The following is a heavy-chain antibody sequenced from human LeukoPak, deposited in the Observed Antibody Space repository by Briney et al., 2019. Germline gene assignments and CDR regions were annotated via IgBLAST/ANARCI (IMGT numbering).Heavy chain of an antibody. CDR2: IYHSGST. D-gene: IGHD1-1*01. V-gene: IGHV4-4*02. CDR1: GDSISSSNW. J-gene: IGHJ4*02. CDR3: ARSRGRLAQLDY. Sequence: SETLSLTCAVSGDSISSSNWWSWVRQPPGKGLEWIGEIYHSGSTNYNPSLKSRVTTSVDKSKNQFSLKLSSVTAADTAVYYCARSRGRLAQLDYWGQGTLVTVSS.